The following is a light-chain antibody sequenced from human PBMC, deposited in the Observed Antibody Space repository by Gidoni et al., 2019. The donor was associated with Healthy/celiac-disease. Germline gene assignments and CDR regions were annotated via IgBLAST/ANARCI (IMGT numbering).Light chain of an antibody. Sequence: EIVLTQSPATLSLSPGERATLSCRASQSVSSYLAWYQQKPGQAPRLLIYDASNRATGIPARFSGSGSGTDFTLTISSLEPEDFAVYYCQHLKFGQGTKVEIK. CDR2: DAS. CDR3: QHLK. J-gene: IGKJ1*01. CDR1: QSVSSY. V-gene: IGKV3-11*01.